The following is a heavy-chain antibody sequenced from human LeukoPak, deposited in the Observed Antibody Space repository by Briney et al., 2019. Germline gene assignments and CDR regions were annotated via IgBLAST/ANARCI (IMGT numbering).Heavy chain of an antibody. CDR2: MNPNSGNT. J-gene: IGHJ6*02. D-gene: IGHD6-13*01. V-gene: IGHV1-8*01. CDR1: GYTFTSYD. Sequence: ASVTVSCKASGYTFTSYDITWVRQATGQGLEWMGWMNPNSGNTGYAQKFQGRVTMTRNTSISTAYMELSSLRSEDTAVYYCARGLVAAGTFYYYYYYGMDVWGQGTTVTVSS. CDR3: ARGLVAAGTFYYYYYYGMDV.